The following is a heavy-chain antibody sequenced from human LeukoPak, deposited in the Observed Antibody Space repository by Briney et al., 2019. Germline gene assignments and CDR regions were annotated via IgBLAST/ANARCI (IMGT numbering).Heavy chain of an antibody. CDR1: GYTFTSYG. CDR2: ISPYNGNT. CDR3: ARDLGSSGWYPAKRY. V-gene: IGHV1-18*01. J-gene: IGHJ4*02. Sequence: ASVKVSCKASGYTFTSYGIRWVRQAPGQGLEWMGWISPYNGNTNYAQKLQGRVTMTTDTSTSTAYMELRSLRSDDTAVYYCARDLGSSGWYPAKRYWGEGTLVTVSS. D-gene: IGHD6-19*01.